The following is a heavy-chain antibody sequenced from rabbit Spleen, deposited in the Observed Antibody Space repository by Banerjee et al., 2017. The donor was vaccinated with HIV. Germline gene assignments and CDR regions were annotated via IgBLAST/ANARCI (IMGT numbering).Heavy chain of an antibody. CDR2: MGTGSGST. CDR1: VFSFSSGYY. D-gene: IGHD1-1*01. J-gene: IGHJ4*01. CDR3: ASGYSDIYVNL. V-gene: IGHV1S45*01. Sequence: QEQLVESGGGLVKPGASLTLTCKASVFSFSSGYYMYWVRQAPGKGLEWIGCMGTGSGSTWYASWAKGRFTISKTSSTTVTLQMTSLTAADTAPYFCASGYSDIYVNLWGQGTLVTVS.